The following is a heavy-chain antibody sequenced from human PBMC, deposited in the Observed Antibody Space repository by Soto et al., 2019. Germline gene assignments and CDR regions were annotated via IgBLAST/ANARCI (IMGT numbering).Heavy chain of an antibody. J-gene: IGHJ4*01. V-gene: IGHV3-9*01. CDR3: AKVAGPSGYYPEY. Sequence: GGSLRLSCTASGFTFKNFAMHWVRQAPGKGLEWVSGISWSSGSINYAASVKGRFTISRDNSKNTLFLQMNCLSSEDSAVYYCAKVAGPSGYYPEYWGHGTLVTVSS. D-gene: IGHD3-22*01. CDR2: ISWSSGSI. CDR1: GFTFKNFA.